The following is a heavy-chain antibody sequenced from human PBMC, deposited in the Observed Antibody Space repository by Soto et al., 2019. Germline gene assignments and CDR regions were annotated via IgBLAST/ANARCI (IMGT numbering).Heavy chain of an antibody. CDR2: ISGSDDST. V-gene: IGHV3-23*01. CDR1: GFTFSSCA. Sequence: GGSLRLSCAASGFTFSSCAMGWVRQAPWKGLEWVSDISGSDDSTYYADSVKGRFTISRDNSKNTLYLQMNSLRAEDTAVYYCAKRSSSSTFDYWGQGTLVTVSS. J-gene: IGHJ4*02. CDR3: AKRSSSSTFDY. D-gene: IGHD6-6*01.